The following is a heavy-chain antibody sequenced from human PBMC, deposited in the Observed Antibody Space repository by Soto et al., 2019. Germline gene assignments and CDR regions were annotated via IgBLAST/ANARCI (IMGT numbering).Heavy chain of an antibody. D-gene: IGHD3-22*01. J-gene: IGHJ3*02. CDR2: IYYSGST. CDR1: GGSISSSSYY. V-gene: IGHV4-39*01. Sequence: SETLSLTCTVSGGSISSSSYYWGWIRQPPGKGLEWIGSIYYSGSTYYNPSLKSRVTISLDTSKNQFSLKLSSVTAADTAVYYCARQGGKHHYYDSSGPDAFDIWGQGTMVTVSS. CDR3: ARQGGKHHYYDSSGPDAFDI.